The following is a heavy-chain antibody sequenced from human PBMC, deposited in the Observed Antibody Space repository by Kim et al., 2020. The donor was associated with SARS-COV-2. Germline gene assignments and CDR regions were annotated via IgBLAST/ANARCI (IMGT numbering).Heavy chain of an antibody. V-gene: IGHV3-43*01. Sequence: YADSVKGRFTISRDNSKNSLYLQMNSLRTEDTALYYCAKDGSQDDYYFDYWGQGTLVTVSS. D-gene: IGHD3-3*01. J-gene: IGHJ4*02. CDR3: AKDGSQDDYYFDY.